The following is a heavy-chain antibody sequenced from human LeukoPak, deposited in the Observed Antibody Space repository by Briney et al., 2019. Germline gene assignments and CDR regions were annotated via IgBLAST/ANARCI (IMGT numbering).Heavy chain of an antibody. CDR2: IGSSSSYT. D-gene: IGHD2-2*01. CDR1: GFTFSDYY. J-gene: IGHJ4*02. CDR3: ARDPCSSTSCYGGSYYFDY. V-gene: IGHV3-11*06. Sequence: GGSLRLSCAASGFTFSDYYMSWIRQAPGKGLEWVSYIGSSSSYTNYADSVKGRFTISRDNAKNSLYLQMNSLRAEDTAVYYCARDPCSSTSCYGGSYYFDYWGQGTLVTVSS.